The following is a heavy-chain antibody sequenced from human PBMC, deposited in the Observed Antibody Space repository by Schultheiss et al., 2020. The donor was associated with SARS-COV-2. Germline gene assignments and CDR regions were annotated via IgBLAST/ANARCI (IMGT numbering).Heavy chain of an antibody. Sequence: SETLSLTCAVYGGSFSGYYWSWIRQPPGKGLEWIGEINHSGSTNYKSSLKSRVTISVDTSKNQFSLKLSSVTAADTAVYYCARDKHCSSTSCITGHYYYGMDVWGQGTTVTVSS. CDR3: ARDKHCSSTSCITGHYYYGMDV. CDR1: GGSFSGYY. CDR2: INHSGST. V-gene: IGHV4-34*01. D-gene: IGHD2-2*01. J-gene: IGHJ6*02.